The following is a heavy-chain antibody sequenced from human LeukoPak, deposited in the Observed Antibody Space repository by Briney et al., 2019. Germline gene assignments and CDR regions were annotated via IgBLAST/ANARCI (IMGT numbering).Heavy chain of an antibody. V-gene: IGHV3-30*02. CDR3: AKDGEDQYYFDY. J-gene: IGHJ4*02. CDR2: IRFDGSNK. Sequence: GSLRLSCAASGFTFSSYAMHWVRQAPGKGLEWMSFIRFDGSNKYYPDSVKGRFTISRDNSKNTLYLQMDGLRAEDTAVYYCAKDGEDQYYFDYWGQGTLVTVSS. D-gene: IGHD3-10*01. CDR1: GFTFSSYA.